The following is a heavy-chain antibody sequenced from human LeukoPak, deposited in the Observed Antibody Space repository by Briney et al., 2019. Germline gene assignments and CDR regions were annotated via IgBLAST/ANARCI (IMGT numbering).Heavy chain of an antibody. CDR3: ARAPSLPPFEYSSSSGGY. D-gene: IGHD6-6*01. J-gene: IGHJ4*02. Sequence: GGSLRLSCAASGFTFSDYAIHWVRQAPGKGLEWVALISYEGTNKYYADSVKGRFTISRDNSRNTLYLQMNSLRAGDTAVYYCARAPSLPPFEYSSSSGGYWGQGTLVTVSS. V-gene: IGHV3-30-3*01. CDR1: GFTFSDYA. CDR2: ISYEGTNK.